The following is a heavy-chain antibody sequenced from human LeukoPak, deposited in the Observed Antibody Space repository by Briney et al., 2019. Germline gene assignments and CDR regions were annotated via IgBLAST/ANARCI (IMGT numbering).Heavy chain of an antibody. D-gene: IGHD6-13*01. CDR3: ARDLGRQQLVQGWFDP. V-gene: IGHV4-59*01. Sequence: SETLSLTCTVSGGSISSYYWSWIRQPPGKGLEWIGYTYYSGSTNYNPSLKSRVTISVDTSKNQFSLKLSSVTAADTAVYYCARDLGRQQLVQGWFDPWGQGTLVTVSS. CDR2: TYYSGST. J-gene: IGHJ5*02. CDR1: GGSISSYY.